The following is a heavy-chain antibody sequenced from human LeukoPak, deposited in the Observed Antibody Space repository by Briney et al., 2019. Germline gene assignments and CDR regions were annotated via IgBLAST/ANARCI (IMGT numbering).Heavy chain of an antibody. CDR3: AKDPGRAMVIFDY. CDR2: ISSSSSYI. D-gene: IGHD5-18*01. J-gene: IGHJ4*02. V-gene: IGHV3-21*01. CDR1: GFTFNSYW. Sequence: GGSLRLSCAASGFTFNSYWMTWVRQAPGKGLEWVSSISSSSSYIYYADSVKGRFTISRDNAKNSLYLQMNSLRAEDTAVYYCAKDPGRAMVIFDYWGQGTLVTVSS.